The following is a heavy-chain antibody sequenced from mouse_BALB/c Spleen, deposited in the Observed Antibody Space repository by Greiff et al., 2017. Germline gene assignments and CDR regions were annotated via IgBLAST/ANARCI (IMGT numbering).Heavy chain of an antibody. CDR1: GYTFTSYY. Sequence: QVQLKESGAELVKPGASVKLSCKASGYTFTSYYMYWVKQRPGQGLEWIGEINPSNGGTNFNEKFKSKATLTVDKSSSTAYMQLSSLTSEDSAVYYCTRSLIYYGSFYYAMDYWGQGTSVTVSS. CDR3: TRSLIYYGSFYYAMDY. J-gene: IGHJ4*01. V-gene: IGHV1S81*02. CDR2: INPSNGGT. D-gene: IGHD2-2*01.